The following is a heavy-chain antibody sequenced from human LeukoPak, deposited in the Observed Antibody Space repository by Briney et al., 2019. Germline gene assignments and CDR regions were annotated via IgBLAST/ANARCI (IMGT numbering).Heavy chain of an antibody. CDR1: GFTFSSYA. V-gene: IGHV3-23*01. CDR3: AKDRIRYFDWDFDAFDI. Sequence: PGGSLRLSCAASGFTFSSYAMSWVRQAPGKGLEWVSAISGSGGSTYYADSVKGRFTISRDNSKNTLYLQMNSLRAEDTAVYYCAKDRIRYFDWDFDAFDIWGQGTMVTVSS. CDR2: ISGSGGST. D-gene: IGHD3-9*01. J-gene: IGHJ3*02.